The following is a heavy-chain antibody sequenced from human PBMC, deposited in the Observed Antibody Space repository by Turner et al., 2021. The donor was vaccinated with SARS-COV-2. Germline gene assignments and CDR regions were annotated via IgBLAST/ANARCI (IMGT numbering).Heavy chain of an antibody. Sequence: EVQLVESGGGLVQPGGSLRLSCAASGFTFSSYEMNWVRQAPGKGLEWVSYIFSSGSSIYYADSVKGRFTIPRDNAKNSLYLQMNSLRVEDTAVYYCARAPGGIPFDYWGQGTLVTVSS. D-gene: IGHD2-21*01. CDR2: IFSSGSSI. CDR3: ARAPGGIPFDY. CDR1: GFTFSSYE. J-gene: IGHJ4*02. V-gene: IGHV3-48*03.